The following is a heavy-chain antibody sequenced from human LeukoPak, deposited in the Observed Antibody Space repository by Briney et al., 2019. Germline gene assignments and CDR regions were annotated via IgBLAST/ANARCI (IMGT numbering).Heavy chain of an antibody. V-gene: IGHV3-33*07. CDR1: GRTIGLYG. J-gene: IGHJ6*02. D-gene: IGHD3-10*01. CDR2: IWFDGSNK. Sequence: GGSLRLSCEASGRTIGLYGMFWVRQAPGKGLEWVAAIWFDGSNKYYADSVKGRFTISRDNSRNTVLLQMDSLSAEDTAVYYCAREKYEGSGSHYFALDVWGQGTMVIVSS. CDR3: AREKYEGSGSHYFALDV.